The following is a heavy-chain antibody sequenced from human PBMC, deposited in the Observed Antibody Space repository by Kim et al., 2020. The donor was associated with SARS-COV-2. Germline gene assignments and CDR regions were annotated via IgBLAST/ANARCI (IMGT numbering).Heavy chain of an antibody. Sequence: GGSLRLSCAASGFTFSSYGMHWVRQAPGKGLEWVAVIWSDGSNKSYADSVKGRFTISRDNSKNTLYLQMNSLRAEDTAVYYCAKVGYYGSGPSRVLGSGMDVWGQGTTVTVSS. J-gene: IGHJ6*02. V-gene: IGHV3-33*06. D-gene: IGHD3-10*01. CDR3: AKVGYYGSGPSRVLGSGMDV. CDR2: IWSDGSNK. CDR1: GFTFSSYG.